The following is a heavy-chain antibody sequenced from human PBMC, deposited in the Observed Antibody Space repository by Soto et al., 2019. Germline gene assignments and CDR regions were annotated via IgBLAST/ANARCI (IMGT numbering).Heavy chain of an antibody. CDR3: ASYKLYHFDY. V-gene: IGHV4-34*09. Sequence: TSETLSLTCAVYGGSFSGYYWSWIRQPPGKGLEWIGYIYYSGSTYYNPSLKSRVTISVDTSKNQFSLKMSSVTAADTAVYYWASYKLYHFDYWGQGTLVTVSS. CDR1: GGSFSGYY. CDR2: IYYSGST. J-gene: IGHJ4*02. D-gene: IGHD3-3*01.